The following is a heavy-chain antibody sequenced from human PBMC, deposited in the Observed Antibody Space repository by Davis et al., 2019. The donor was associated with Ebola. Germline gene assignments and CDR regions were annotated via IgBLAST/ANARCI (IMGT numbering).Heavy chain of an antibody. J-gene: IGHJ4*02. Sequence: ASVKVSCKASGGTLNSYTITWVRQAPGQGLEWMGRINPNSGGTNYAQKFQGRVTMTRDTSISTAYMELSRLRSDDTAVYYCATQYSGYEGGLDCWGQGTLVTVSS. CDR3: ATQYSGYEGGLDC. V-gene: IGHV1-2*06. CDR2: INPNSGGT. CDR1: GGTLNSYT. D-gene: IGHD5-12*01.